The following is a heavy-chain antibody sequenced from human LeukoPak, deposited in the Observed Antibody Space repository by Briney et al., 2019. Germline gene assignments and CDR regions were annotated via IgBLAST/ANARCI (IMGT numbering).Heavy chain of an antibody. Sequence: SETLSLTCTVSGGSISSYYWSWIRQPPGKGLEWIGYIYYSGSTNYNPSLKSRVTISVDTSKTQFSLKLSSVTAADTAVYYCARVLAVNCSGGSCYRTSAFDIWGQGTMVTVSS. J-gene: IGHJ3*02. D-gene: IGHD2-15*01. CDR3: ARVLAVNCSGGSCYRTSAFDI. V-gene: IGHV4-59*01. CDR2: IYYSGST. CDR1: GGSISSYY.